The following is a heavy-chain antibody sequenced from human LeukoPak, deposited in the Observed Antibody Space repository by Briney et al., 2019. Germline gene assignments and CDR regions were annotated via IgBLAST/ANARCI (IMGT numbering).Heavy chain of an antibody. J-gene: IGHJ6*03. CDR1: GYTFTNYG. CDR2: VNPNSGNT. Sequence: GASVKVSCKASGYTFTNYGITWVRQATGQGLEWMGWVNPNSGNTGYAQKFQGRVTMTRNTSISTAYMELSSLRSEDTAVYYCARGVAVAGTPRRSSYYYMDVWGKGTAVTISS. D-gene: IGHD6-19*01. V-gene: IGHV1-8*02. CDR3: ARGVAVAGTPRRSSYYYMDV.